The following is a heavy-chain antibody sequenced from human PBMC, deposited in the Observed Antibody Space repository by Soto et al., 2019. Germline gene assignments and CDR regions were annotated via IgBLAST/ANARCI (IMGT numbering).Heavy chain of an antibody. CDR2: VYRTGST. J-gene: IGHJ4*02. CDR1: GGSFTSNNW. D-gene: IGHD1-7*01. CDR3: ASRDPGTSVDY. Sequence: SETLSLTCAVSGGSFTSNNWWTWVRQPPGQGLEWIGEVYRTGSTNYNPSLKSRVTISLDKSENQFSLKVTSLTAADTAVYYCASRDPGTSVDYWGQGTWVTVSS. V-gene: IGHV4-4*02.